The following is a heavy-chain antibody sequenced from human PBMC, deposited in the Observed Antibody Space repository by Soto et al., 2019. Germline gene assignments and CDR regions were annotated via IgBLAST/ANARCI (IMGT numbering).Heavy chain of an antibody. J-gene: IGHJ6*02. CDR2: IIPIFGTA. V-gene: IGHV1-69*12. CDR1: GGTFSSYA. Sequence: QVQLVQSGAEVKKPGSSVKVSCKASGGTFSSYAISWVRQAPGQGLEWMGGIIPIFGTANYAQKFQGRVTITADESTSTAYMELSSLRSEDTAVYYCATRPSITVPTFSYYYYYGMDVWGQGTTVTVSS. CDR3: ATRPSITVPTFSYYYYYGMDV. D-gene: IGHD4-4*01.